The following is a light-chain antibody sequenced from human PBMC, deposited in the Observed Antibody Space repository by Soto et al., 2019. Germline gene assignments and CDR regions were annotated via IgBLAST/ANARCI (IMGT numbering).Light chain of an antibody. CDR3: AAWDDSLSGRYV. CDR2: DND. J-gene: IGLJ1*01. CDR1: SSNIGSNF. Sequence: QSVLTQPPSASGPPGQRVTISCSGGSSNIGSNFVYWYQQLPGTAPKLLIYDNDQRPSGVPDRISGSKSGTSASLAISGLRSEDEADYYCAAWDDSLSGRYVFGTGTKLTDL. V-gene: IGLV1-47*02.